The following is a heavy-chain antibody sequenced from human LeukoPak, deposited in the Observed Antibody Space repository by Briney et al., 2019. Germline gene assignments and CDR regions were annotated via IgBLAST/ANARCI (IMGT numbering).Heavy chain of an antibody. J-gene: IGHJ3*01. CDR2: IYYTGSS. CDR1: GGSISSYY. V-gene: IGHV4-59*01. CDR3: VRRVVVVTANDKSDAFDV. D-gene: IGHD2-21*02. Sequence: SETLSLTCTVSGGSISSYYWNWIRQPPGEGLEWIGYIYYTGSSNYNPSLKSRVTISLDTSKNQFSLRLSSVTAADTAVYYCVRRVVVVTANDKSDAFDVWGQGTVVTVSS.